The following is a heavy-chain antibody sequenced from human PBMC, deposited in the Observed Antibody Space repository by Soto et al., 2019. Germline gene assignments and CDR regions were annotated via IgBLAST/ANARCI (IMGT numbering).Heavy chain of an antibody. V-gene: IGHV3-64D*06. J-gene: IGHJ4*02. CDR3: VKGEYYYDSSGYYPFDY. Sequence: PGGSLRLSCSASGFTFSSYAMHWVRQAPGKGLEYVSSISTNGGSTHYADSLKGRFTISRDNSKNTQYLQMSSLRADDTAVYYCVKGEYYYDSSGYYPFDYWGQGT. CDR2: ISTNGGST. CDR1: GFTFSSYA. D-gene: IGHD3-22*01.